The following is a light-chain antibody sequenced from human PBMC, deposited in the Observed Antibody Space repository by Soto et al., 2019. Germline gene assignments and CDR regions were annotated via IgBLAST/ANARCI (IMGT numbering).Light chain of an antibody. Sequence: QSALTQPASVSGSPGQSITISCTGTSSDVGGYNYVSWYQRHPGKAPKLLIYEVINRPPGVSNRFSGSKSGNTASLTISGLQAEDEAAYYCSSYTTSNTLYVFGTGTKVTVL. V-gene: IGLV2-14*01. CDR2: EVI. CDR1: SSDVGGYNY. CDR3: SSYTTSNTLYV. J-gene: IGLJ1*01.